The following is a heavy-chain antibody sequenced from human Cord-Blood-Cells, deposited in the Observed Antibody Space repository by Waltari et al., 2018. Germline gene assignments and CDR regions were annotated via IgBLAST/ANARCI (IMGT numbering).Heavy chain of an antibody. CDR3: ARGGAPNYYDSSGYYYR. V-gene: IGHV4-34*01. CDR1: GGSFSGYY. J-gene: IGHJ4*02. Sequence: QVQLQQWGAGLLKPSETLSLTCAVYGGSFSGYYWSWIRQPPGKGVEWIGEINHSGRTNYTPSLKSRVTISVDTSKNQFSLKLSSVTAADTAVYYCARGGAPNYYDSSGYYYRWGQGTLVTVSS. CDR2: INHSGRT. D-gene: IGHD3-22*01.